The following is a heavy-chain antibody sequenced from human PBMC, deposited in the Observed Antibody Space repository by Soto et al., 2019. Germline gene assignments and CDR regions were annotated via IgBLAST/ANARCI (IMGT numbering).Heavy chain of an antibody. D-gene: IGHD2-21*01. Sequence: EVQLVESGGGLVQPGGSLRLSCAASGFTVSGNYVTWVRQAPGKGLEWVSVIYIDDNIYYADSVTGRFTISRDNSKNTFYLQMNRLRVEDTAVYYCATELIAKYGMDVWGQGTTVTVSS. V-gene: IGHV3-53*01. CDR1: GFTVSGNY. CDR3: ATELIAKYGMDV. CDR2: IYIDDNI. J-gene: IGHJ6*02.